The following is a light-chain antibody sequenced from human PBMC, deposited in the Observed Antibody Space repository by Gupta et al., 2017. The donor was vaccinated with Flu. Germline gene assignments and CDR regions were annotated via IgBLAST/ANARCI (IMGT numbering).Light chain of an antibody. CDR2: GAS. J-gene: IGKJ5*01. V-gene: IGKV1-16*01. CDR1: QGIINN. Sequence: DIQMTQSPSSLSASVGDRVTITCRASQGIINNVAWFQQKPGQAPKSLISGASTLQSGVPSRFSGSGSRTEFTLTITSLQPEDFATYYCQQYNSYPPTFGQGTRLDIK. CDR3: QQYNSYPPT.